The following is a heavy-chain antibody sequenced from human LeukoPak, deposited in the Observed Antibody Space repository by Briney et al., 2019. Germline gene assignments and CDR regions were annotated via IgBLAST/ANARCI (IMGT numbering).Heavy chain of an antibody. CDR3: ARNTSSSPWFDP. CDR2: VYYIGTT. Sequence: SETLSLTCTVSGGSIKSPTSYWSWIRQAPGKGLEWIGNVYYIGTTTYNSSLQSRVTISVDTSKNQFSLEMASVTPEDTAFYYCARNTSSSPWFDPWGQGTLVIVSS. D-gene: IGHD6-6*01. V-gene: IGHV4-61*01. J-gene: IGHJ5*02. CDR1: GGSIKSPTSY.